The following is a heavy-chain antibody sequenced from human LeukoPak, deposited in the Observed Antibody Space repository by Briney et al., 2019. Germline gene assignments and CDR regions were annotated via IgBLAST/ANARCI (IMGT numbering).Heavy chain of an antibody. CDR3: ANHEPYGGKESGGFDP. J-gene: IGHJ5*02. CDR2: INTNTGNP. D-gene: IGHD4-23*01. CDR1: GYTFTSYA. Sequence: AASVKVSCKASGYTFTSYAMNWVRQAPGQGLERMGWINTNTGNPTYAQGFTGRFVFSLDTSVSTAYLQISSLKAEDTAVYYCANHEPYGGKESGGFDPWGQGTLVTVSS. V-gene: IGHV7-4-1*02.